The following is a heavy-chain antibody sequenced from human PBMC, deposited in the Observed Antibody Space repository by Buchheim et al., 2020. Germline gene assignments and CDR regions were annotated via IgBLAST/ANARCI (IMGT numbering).Heavy chain of an antibody. CDR2: FNYDGRT. CDR1: DGSFSSFY. J-gene: IGHJ6*02. V-gene: IGHV4-34*01. CDR3: ARGTGQIVYLYGMDV. Sequence: QVLLQQGGARLLKPSETLSLTCDVSDGSFSSFYWTWIRQPPGKGLEWIGEFNYDGRTNYSPSLKSRVIISVDRSRNQFSLNLRSVTAADTGVYYCARGTGQIVYLYGMDVWGQGTT. D-gene: IGHD2-21*01.